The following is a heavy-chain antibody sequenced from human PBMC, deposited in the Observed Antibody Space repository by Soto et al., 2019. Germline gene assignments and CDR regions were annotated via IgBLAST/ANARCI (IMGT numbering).Heavy chain of an antibody. V-gene: IGHV1-18*04. CDR3: ARDRGGGYYYDSSGPYYFDY. Sequence: ASVKVSCKASGYTFTSYGISWVRQAPGQGLEWMGWISAYNGNTNYAQKLQGRVTMTTDTSTSTAYMELRSLRSDDTAVYYCARDRGGGYYYDSSGPYYFDYWGQGTLVTVS. CDR1: GYTFTSYG. J-gene: IGHJ4*02. CDR2: ISAYNGNT. D-gene: IGHD3-22*01.